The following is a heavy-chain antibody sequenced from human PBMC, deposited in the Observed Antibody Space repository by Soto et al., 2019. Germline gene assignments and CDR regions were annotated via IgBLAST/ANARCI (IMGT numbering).Heavy chain of an antibody. CDR3: ARESLRFLEWLPNPFDYYYYGMDV. J-gene: IGHJ6*02. D-gene: IGHD3-3*01. CDR1: GFTFSSYA. CDR2: ISYDGSNK. Sequence: QVQLVESGGGVVQPGRSLRLSCAASGFTFSSYAMHWVRQAPGKGLEWAAVISYDGSNKYYADSVKGRFTISRDNSKNTLXXQXHXXRAEDTAVYYCARESLRFLEWLPNPFDYYYYGMDVWGQGTTVTVSS. V-gene: IGHV3-30-3*01.